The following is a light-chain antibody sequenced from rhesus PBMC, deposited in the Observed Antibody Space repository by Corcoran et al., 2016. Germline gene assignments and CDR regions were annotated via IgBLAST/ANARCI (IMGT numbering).Light chain of an antibody. V-gene: IGKV3-35*01. CDR1: QSVSNY. J-gene: IGKJ4*01. CDR2: DVS. Sequence: EIVLTQSPATLSLSPGERATLSCRASQSVSNYFAWYQQKPGQAPRLLIYDVSRRATGVPDRFTGSGTGTDFTLTSTSLEPEDVGIYYCQQYSNWPLTFGGGTKVELK. CDR3: QQYSNWPLT.